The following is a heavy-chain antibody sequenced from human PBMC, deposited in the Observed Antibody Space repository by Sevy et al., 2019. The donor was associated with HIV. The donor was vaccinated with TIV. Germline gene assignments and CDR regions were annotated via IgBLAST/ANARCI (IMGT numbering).Heavy chain of an antibody. J-gene: IGHJ4*02. D-gene: IGHD2-15*01. V-gene: IGHV3-30-3*01. CDR1: GFPSSSYA. Sequence: GESLKISCTASGFPSSSYAMHWVRQAPGKGLEWVALLSYDGNNNYYADSVKGRFTFSRDNSKNTLYLQMSSLRAEDTAVYYCARDRCSGSSCYSLPYDSWGQGTLVTVSS. CDR3: ARDRCSGSSCYSLPYDS. CDR2: LSYDGNNN.